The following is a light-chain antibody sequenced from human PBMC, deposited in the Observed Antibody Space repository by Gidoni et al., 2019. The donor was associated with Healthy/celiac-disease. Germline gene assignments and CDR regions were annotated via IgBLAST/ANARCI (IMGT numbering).Light chain of an antibody. CDR3: QQYYSTPPT. V-gene: IGKV4-1*01. CDR2: WAS. Sequence: IVMTQSPASLAVSLGERATINCKSSQSVFYSSNNKNYLAWYQQKPGQPPKLLIYWASTREAGFPDRFRGSGSGTDFTLTISSLQAEDVAVYYCQQYYSTPPTFGGGTKVEIK. J-gene: IGKJ4*01. CDR1: QSVFYSSNNKNY.